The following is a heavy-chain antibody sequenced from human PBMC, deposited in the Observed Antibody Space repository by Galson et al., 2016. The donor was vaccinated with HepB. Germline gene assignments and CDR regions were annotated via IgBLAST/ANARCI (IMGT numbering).Heavy chain of an antibody. V-gene: IGHV1-69*13. CDR2: IIPIFGTT. CDR1: GGTFSTFNSYA. D-gene: IGHD3-10*01. Sequence: SVKVSCKASGGTFSTFNSYAISWVRQAPGQGLEWMGRIIPIFGTTNYAQKFQGRVTFTADGSTSTVYMELSSLRSEDTAVYYCARDNEFGFGESDYYYYGMDVWGQGTTVTVSS. CDR3: ARDNEFGFGESDYYYYGMDV. J-gene: IGHJ6*02.